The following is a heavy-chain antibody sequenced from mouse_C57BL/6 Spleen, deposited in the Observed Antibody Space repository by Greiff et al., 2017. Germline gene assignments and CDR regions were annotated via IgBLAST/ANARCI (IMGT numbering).Heavy chain of an antibody. CDR2: IDPEDGET. J-gene: IGHJ3*01. Sequence: EVQLQQSGAELVKPGASVKLSCTASGFNIKDYYMHWVKQRTEQGLEWIGRIDPEDGETKYAPKFPGKATITADTSSNTAYLQLSSLTSEDTAVYYWARGYYGSGYGFAYWGQGTLVTVSA. CDR1: GFNIKDYY. V-gene: IGHV14-2*01. CDR3: ARGYYGSGYGFAY. D-gene: IGHD1-1*01.